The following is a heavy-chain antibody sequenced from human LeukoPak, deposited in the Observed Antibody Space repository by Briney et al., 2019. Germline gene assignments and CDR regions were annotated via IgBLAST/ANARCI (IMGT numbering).Heavy chain of an antibody. CDR1: GFTLSSYA. CDR3: AKGSTSWYAGPSDY. CDR2: ISGSGGST. V-gene: IGHV3-23*01. J-gene: IGHJ4*02. D-gene: IGHD6-13*01. Sequence: PGGSLRLSCAASGFTLSSYAMSWARQAPGKGLEWVSGISGSGGSTYYADSVKGRFTISRDNSKNALYLRMNSLRAEDTAVYYCAKGSTSWYAGPSDYWGQGTLVTVSS.